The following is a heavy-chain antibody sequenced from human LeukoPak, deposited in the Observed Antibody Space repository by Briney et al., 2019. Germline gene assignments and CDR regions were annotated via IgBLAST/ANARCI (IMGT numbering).Heavy chain of an antibody. CDR2: IYSGGST. D-gene: IGHD3-10*01. CDR3: ARGRTYYYGSGGFYMDV. Sequence: GGSLRLSCAASGFTVSSNYMSWVRQAPGKGLEWVSVIYSGGSTYYADSVKGRFTISRDNSKNTLYLQMNSLRAEDTAVYYCARGRTYYYGSGGFYMDVWGKGTTVTISS. J-gene: IGHJ6*03. V-gene: IGHV3-66*01. CDR1: GFTVSSNY.